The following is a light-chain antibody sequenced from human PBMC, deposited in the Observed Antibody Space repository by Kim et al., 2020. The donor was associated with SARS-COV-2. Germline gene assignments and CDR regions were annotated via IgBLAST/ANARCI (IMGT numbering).Light chain of an antibody. CDR3: QQYNHYPLT. J-gene: IGKJ4*01. CDR2: AAS. CDR1: QDISTW. Sequence: ASVGDRVTITCRASQDISTWLAWYQQKPGKPPKSLIYAASSLQSGVPSRFSGSGSGTDFTLTISSLQPEDFASYYCQQYNHYPLTFGGGTKVDIK. V-gene: IGKV1D-16*01.